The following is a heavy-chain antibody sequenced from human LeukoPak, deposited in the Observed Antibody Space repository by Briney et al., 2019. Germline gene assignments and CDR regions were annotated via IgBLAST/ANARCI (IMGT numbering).Heavy chain of an antibody. D-gene: IGHD3-22*01. V-gene: IGHV3-21*01. CDR1: GFTFNSYS. CDR3: ARDGYDSSGYYPIFDY. J-gene: IGHJ4*02. Sequence: GGSPRLSCAASGFTFNSYSMNWVRQAPGKGLEWVSSISSSSSYIYYADSVKGRFTISRDNAKNSLYLQMNSLRAEDTAVYYCARDGYDSSGYYPIFDYWGQGTLVTVSS. CDR2: ISSSSSYI.